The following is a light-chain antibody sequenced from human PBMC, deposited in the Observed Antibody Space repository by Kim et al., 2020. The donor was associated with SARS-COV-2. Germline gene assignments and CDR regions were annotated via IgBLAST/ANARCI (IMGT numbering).Light chain of an antibody. J-gene: IGKJ2*01. CDR2: GAS. Sequence: VSPGERATPSCRASQSVSSNLAWYQQKPGQAPRLLIYGASTRATGIPARCSGSGSGTEFTLTISSLQSEDFAVYYCQQYNNWPPYTFGQGTKLEI. CDR1: QSVSSN. CDR3: QQYNNWPPYT. V-gene: IGKV3-15*01.